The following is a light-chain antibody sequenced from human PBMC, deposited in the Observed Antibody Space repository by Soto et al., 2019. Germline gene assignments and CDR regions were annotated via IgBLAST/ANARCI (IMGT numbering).Light chain of an antibody. Sequence: EIVLTQSPGTLSLSPGERATLSCRASQSVSSNYLAWYQQKPGQAPRLLIYGASSRATGIPDRFSGSGSGTDFILTISRLEPEDFAVYYYQQYDSSPLTFGGGTKVEIK. V-gene: IGKV3-20*01. CDR1: QSVSSNY. CDR3: QQYDSSPLT. J-gene: IGKJ4*01. CDR2: GAS.